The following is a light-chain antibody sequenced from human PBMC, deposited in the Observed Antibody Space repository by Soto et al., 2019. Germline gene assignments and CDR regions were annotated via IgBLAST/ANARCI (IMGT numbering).Light chain of an antibody. V-gene: IGKV1-5*01. CDR2: DAS. CDR3: QQANSFTIT. Sequence: DIQMTQSPSTLSASVGDRVTITCRASQSISSWLAWYQQKPGKAPKLLIYDASSLQSGVPSRFSGSGSGTDVTLTISSLKNEDFATYDCQQANSFTITFGQGTRLEI. CDR1: QSISSW. J-gene: IGKJ5*01.